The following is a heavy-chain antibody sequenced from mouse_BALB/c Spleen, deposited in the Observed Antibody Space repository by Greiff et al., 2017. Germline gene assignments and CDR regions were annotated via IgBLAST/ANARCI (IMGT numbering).Heavy chain of an antibody. CDR2: ISSGSSTI. D-gene: IGHD4-1*01. Sequence: EVQRVESGGGLVQPGGSRKLSCAASGFTFSSFGMHWVRQAPEKGLEWVAYISSGSSTIYYADTVKGRFTISRDNPKNTLFLQMTSLRSEDTAMYYCARGGLGAWFAYWGQGTLVTVSA. V-gene: IGHV5-17*02. J-gene: IGHJ3*01. CDR3: ARGGLGAWFAY. CDR1: GFTFSSFG.